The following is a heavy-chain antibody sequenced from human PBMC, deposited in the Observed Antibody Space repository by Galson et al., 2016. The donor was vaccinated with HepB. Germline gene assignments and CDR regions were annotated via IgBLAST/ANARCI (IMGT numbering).Heavy chain of an antibody. D-gene: IGHD5-18*01. Sequence: TLSLTCSVSGGSIDSGSYSWNWIRHHPGKGLEWIGYIYDIGSTLYNPSLRSRVTISVETSKNQFSLKLISVTAADTAFYYCARGQRDTGMVIDHWGQGLPVVVSS. CDR2: IYDIGST. J-gene: IGHJ4*02. V-gene: IGHV4-31*03. CDR1: GGSIDSGSYS. CDR3: ARGQRDTGMVIDH.